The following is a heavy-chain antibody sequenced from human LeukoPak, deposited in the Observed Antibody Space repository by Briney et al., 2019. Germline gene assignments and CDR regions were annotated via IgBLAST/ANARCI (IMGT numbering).Heavy chain of an antibody. J-gene: IGHJ4*02. Sequence: GGSLRLSCAASGFTFSDYYMSWIRQAPGKGLEWVSYISSSGSTTYYADSVKGRFTISRDNSKNTLYLQMNSLRAEDTAVYYCHSYGSGSYLPFDYWGQGTLVTVSS. CDR2: ISSSGSTT. CDR3: HSYGSGSYLPFDY. CDR1: GFTFSDYY. D-gene: IGHD3-10*01. V-gene: IGHV3-11*01.